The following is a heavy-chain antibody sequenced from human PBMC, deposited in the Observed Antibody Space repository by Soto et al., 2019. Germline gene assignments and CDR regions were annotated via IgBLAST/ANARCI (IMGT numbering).Heavy chain of an antibody. CDR1: GGSIFSAHYY. Sequence: SSETLSLTCTVSGGSIFSAHYYWGWIRQPPGKGLEWLGSIYYTGSTFHNPSLKSRVTIDVDTSKNQFSLKMTSLSAAYTSVFFCASSDYYFRSGHDALDICGQGTMVTVSS. V-gene: IGHV4-39*01. CDR3: ASSDYYFRSGHDALDI. D-gene: IGHD3-3*01. CDR2: IYYTGST. J-gene: IGHJ3*02.